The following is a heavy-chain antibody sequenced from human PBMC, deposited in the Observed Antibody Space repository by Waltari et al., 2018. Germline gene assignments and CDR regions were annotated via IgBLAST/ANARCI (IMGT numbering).Heavy chain of an antibody. Sequence: QVQLVQSGAEVKEPGASVKVSCKASGSTFRTYDLNCVRQATGQGLEWMGWMNPNSGNTGYAPKFQGRVTMTRDTSISTAYMELSSLRSDDTAVYYCARGSRLGSGTFFPTATDNWAQGTPVTVSS. D-gene: IGHD3-10*01. CDR1: GSTFRTYD. J-gene: IGHJ4*02. CDR2: MNPNSGNT. CDR3: ARGSRLGSGTFFPTATDN. V-gene: IGHV1-8*01.